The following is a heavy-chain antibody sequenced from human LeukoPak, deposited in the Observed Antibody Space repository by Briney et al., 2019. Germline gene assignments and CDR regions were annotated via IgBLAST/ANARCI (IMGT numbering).Heavy chain of an antibody. D-gene: IGHD2-15*01. J-gene: IGHJ4*02. CDR2: IKEDGSEK. Sequence: GGSLRLSCAASGFTFRSYWMSWVRQAPGKGLEWVANIKEDGSEKYYVDSVKGRFTISRDNAKNLLYLQMDSLRAEDTAVYYCARVAGSKSIDSWGQGTLVTVSS. V-gene: IGHV3-7*05. CDR3: ARVAGSKSIDS. CDR1: GFTFRSYW.